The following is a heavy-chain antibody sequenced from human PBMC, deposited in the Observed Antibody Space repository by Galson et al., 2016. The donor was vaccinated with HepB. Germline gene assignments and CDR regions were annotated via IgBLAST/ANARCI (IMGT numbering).Heavy chain of an antibody. CDR3: GRVDDGASYRIDF. Sequence: SLRLSCAASGFTFSDHYMDWVRQAPGKGLEWVGRTRKETNGYTTEYAASVKGRFTISRDDSKKSLYLQMNSLKTEDTAMYVCGRVDDGASYRIDFWGHGTLVTDSS. CDR2: TRKETNGYTT. D-gene: IGHD4/OR15-4a*01. J-gene: IGHJ4*01. CDR1: GFTFSDHY. V-gene: IGHV3-72*01.